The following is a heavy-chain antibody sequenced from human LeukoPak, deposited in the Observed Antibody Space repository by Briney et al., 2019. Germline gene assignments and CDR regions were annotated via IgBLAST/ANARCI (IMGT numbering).Heavy chain of an antibody. CDR1: GFXXXXXY. V-gene: IGHV3-11*01. J-gene: IGHJ6*02. CDR3: ARDLAASGYYGSADYYGMDV. CDR2: XXXXXSTI. D-gene: IGHD3-10*01. Sequence: GGSLRLSCAASGFXXXXXYMSWIRQAPXXXXXXXXXXXXXXSTIYYADSVKCRFTISRDNAKNSLYLQMNSLRAEDTAVYYCARDLAASGYYGSADYYGMDVWGQGTTVTVSS.